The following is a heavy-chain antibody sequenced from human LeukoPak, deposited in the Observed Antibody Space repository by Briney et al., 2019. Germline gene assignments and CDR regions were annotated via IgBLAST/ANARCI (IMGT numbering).Heavy chain of an antibody. CDR2: TYHRSKWYN. CDR1: GDSVSSNSAA. J-gene: IGHJ6*02. V-gene: IGHV6-1*01. CDR3: ASTFGVDSRHYGMDV. Sequence: SQTLSLTCAISGDSVSSNSAAWNWIRQSPSRGLEWLGRTYHRSKWYNDYAVSVKGRIIINPDTSKNQFSLQLNSVTPEDTAVYYRASTFGVDSRHYGMDVWGQGTTVTVSS. D-gene: IGHD3-3*01.